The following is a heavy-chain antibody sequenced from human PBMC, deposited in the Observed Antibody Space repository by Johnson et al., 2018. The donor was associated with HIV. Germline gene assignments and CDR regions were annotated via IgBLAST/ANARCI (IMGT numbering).Heavy chain of an antibody. D-gene: IGHD6-13*01. V-gene: IGHV3-66*03. J-gene: IGHJ3*02. CDR3: VRGDVGGGSDSSTWYVGLQGFDI. CDR1: AFTVSSNY. CDR2: IYPGGST. Sequence: VQLVESGGGFIQPGGSLRLSCAASAFTVSSNYMSWVRQAPGKGLEWVSIIYPGGSTYYTDAVKGRFTISRDNSKNTQYVQMNSLRPEDTAVYYCVRGDVGGGSDSSTWYVGLQGFDIWGQGTMVTVSS.